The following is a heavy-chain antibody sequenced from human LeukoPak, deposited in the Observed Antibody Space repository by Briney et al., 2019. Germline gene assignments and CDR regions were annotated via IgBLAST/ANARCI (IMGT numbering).Heavy chain of an antibody. Sequence: GGSLRLSCAASGFTISIYAMTWVRQAPGKGLEWVSAINAGAGDTFYADSVKGRFTISRDNSKNTLYLQMNSLRAEDTAVYYCVSALDYYGSGSYYYWGQGTLVTVSS. V-gene: IGHV3-23*01. CDR2: INAGAGDT. D-gene: IGHD3-10*01. J-gene: IGHJ4*02. CDR3: VSALDYYGSGSYYY. CDR1: GFTISIYA.